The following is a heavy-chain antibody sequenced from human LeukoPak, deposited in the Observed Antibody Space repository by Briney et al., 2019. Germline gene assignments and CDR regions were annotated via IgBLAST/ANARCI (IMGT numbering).Heavy chain of an antibody. CDR3: ARATVTTTNKYYFDY. CDR2: IYHSGST. V-gene: IGHV4-4*02. J-gene: IGHJ4*02. Sequence: SGTLSLTCAVSGGSISSNTWWSWVRQPPGQGLEWIGEIYHSGSTKYNPSLKSRVSMSVDKSKNQFFLNLSSVTAADTAMYYCARATVTTTNKYYFDYWGQGTLVTVSS. D-gene: IGHD4-17*01. CDR1: GGSISSNTW.